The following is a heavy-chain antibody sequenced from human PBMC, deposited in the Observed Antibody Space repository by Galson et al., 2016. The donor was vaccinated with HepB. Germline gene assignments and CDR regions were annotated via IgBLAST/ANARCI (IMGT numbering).Heavy chain of an antibody. V-gene: IGHV5-10-1*01. D-gene: IGHD3-3*01. CDR3: ARHSITIFGMVTDAFDI. J-gene: IGHJ3*02. CDR2: IDPRDSYI. Sequence: QSGAEVKKPGESLRISCKGSGYTFSNYWISWVRQMPGKGLEWMGRIDPRDSYINSSPSLQGHVTISVDKSISTAYLQWSSLKATDTAMYYCARHSITIFGMVTDAFDIRGQGTMVTVSS. CDR1: GYTFSNYW.